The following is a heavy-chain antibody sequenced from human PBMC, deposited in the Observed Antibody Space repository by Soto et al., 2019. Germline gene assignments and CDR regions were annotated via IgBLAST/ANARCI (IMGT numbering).Heavy chain of an antibody. CDR3: ATRITVFGLLIPPFDP. J-gene: IGHJ5*02. D-gene: IGHD3-3*01. Sequence: QVHLQQWGAGLLKPSETLSLTCAVYGGSVNGYYWNWIRQPPGKGLEWIGEINHTGGTHYNPSLKSRVTMSVDPSKNQFSRRLSSVTAADTAIYYCATRITVFGLLIPPFDPWGQGTQVTVSS. CDR1: GGSVNGYY. V-gene: IGHV4-34*02. CDR2: INHTGGT.